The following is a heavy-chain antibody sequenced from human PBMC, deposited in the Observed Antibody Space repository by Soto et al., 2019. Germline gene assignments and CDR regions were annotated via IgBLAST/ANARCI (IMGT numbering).Heavy chain of an antibody. D-gene: IGHD1-26*01. CDR2: ISNYGSTT. CDR1: GFTFSRYG. V-gene: IGHV3-30*18. Sequence: VHLVESGGGVVQPGRSLRLSCAASGFTFSRYGIHWVRQAPGKGLEWVAVISNYGSTTYFADTVKGRFTISRDNSKNKLYLQKSSLRAKDTAVYYCTNEINDHYSNSKWAFDYWGQGSLDTVSS. CDR3: TNEINDHYSNSKWAFDY. J-gene: IGHJ4*02.